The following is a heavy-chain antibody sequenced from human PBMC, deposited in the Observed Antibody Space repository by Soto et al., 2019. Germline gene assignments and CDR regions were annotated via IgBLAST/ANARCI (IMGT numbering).Heavy chain of an antibody. J-gene: IGHJ4*02. CDR3: ARRDYDSRGYYDLGY. CDR2: IISIFGTA. D-gene: IGHD3-22*01. Sequence: QVQLVQSGAEVKKPGSSVKVSCKASGGTCSSYAISWVRQAPGQGLEWMGGIISIFGTADYAQKFQGRVTITAGESTSTAYMERSSLRSEDPAVYYCARRDYDSRGYYDLGYWGPGTLVTVSS. V-gene: IGHV1-69*12. CDR1: GGTCSSYA.